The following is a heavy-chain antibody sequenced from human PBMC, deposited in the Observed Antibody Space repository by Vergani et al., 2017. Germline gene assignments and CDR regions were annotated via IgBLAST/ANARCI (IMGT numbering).Heavy chain of an antibody. Sequence: EVQLVESGGGLVQPGGSLRLSCAASGFTFSSYDMHWVRQATGKGLEWVSAIGTAGDTYYPGSVKGRFTISRENAKNSLYLQMNSLRAGDTAVYYCARGTRYCSSTSCYGGAFDIWGQGTMVTGSS. V-gene: IGHV3-13*04. J-gene: IGHJ3*02. D-gene: IGHD2-2*01. CDR1: GFTFSSYD. CDR2: IGTAGDT. CDR3: ARGTRYCSSTSCYGGAFDI.